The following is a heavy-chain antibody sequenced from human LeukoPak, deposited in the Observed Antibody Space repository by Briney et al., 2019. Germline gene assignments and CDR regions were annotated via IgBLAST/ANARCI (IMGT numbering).Heavy chain of an antibody. CDR3: ARGVSSGYDATFDY. Sequence: ASVTVSFKASGYTFTTYGISWVRQAPGQGLEWMGWISPYNGNTHYPQKLQGRVTMTTDTSTSTAYMELRSLRSDDTAVYYCARGVSSGYDATFDYWGQGTLVTVSS. D-gene: IGHD5-12*01. V-gene: IGHV1-18*01. CDR2: ISPYNGNT. CDR1: GYTFTTYG. J-gene: IGHJ4*02.